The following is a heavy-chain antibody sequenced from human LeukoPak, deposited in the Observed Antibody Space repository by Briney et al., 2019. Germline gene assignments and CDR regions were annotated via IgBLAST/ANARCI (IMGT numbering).Heavy chain of an antibody. Sequence: GGSLRLSCAASGFTFSSYWIHWVRQAPGKGPVWVSRINGDGTDANYADSVRGRFTISRDNTKNTVYLQMNSLRAEDTAVYYCAPNWFDPWGQGTLVTASS. J-gene: IGHJ5*02. V-gene: IGHV3-74*01. CDR1: GFTFSSYW. CDR3: APNWFDP. CDR2: INGDGTDA.